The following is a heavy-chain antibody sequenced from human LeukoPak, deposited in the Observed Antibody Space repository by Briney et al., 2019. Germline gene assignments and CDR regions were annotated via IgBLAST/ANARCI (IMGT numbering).Heavy chain of an antibody. Sequence: PSETLSLTCTVSGGSISSSTYYWGWIRQPPGKGLEWIGNIYYDGSTYYNPSLKSRVTISVDTSKSQFSLKLSSVTAADTAVYYCARVRPRGVLRYFDYWGQGTLVTVSS. CDR1: GGSISSSTYY. J-gene: IGHJ4*02. CDR3: ARVRPRGVLRYFDY. CDR2: IYYDGST. D-gene: IGHD3-16*01. V-gene: IGHV4-39*07.